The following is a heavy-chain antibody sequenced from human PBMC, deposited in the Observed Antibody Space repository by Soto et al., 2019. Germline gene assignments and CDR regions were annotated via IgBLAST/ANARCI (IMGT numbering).Heavy chain of an antibody. CDR1: EFTFEDFA. V-gene: IGHV3-9*01. CDR3: ARDRKIVGALLSYYYGMDV. Sequence: PGGSLRLSCAASEFTFEDFAMHWVRQSPEKGLEWVPSIDWDGEKMGYAASVEGRFTISRDNAKNSLYLQMNSLTAADTAVYYYARDRKIVGALLSYYYGMDVWGQGTTVTVSS. CDR2: IDWDGEKM. D-gene: IGHD1-26*01. J-gene: IGHJ6*02.